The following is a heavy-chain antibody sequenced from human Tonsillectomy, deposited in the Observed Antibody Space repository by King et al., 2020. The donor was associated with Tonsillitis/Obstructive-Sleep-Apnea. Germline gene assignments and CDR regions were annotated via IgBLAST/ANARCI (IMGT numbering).Heavy chain of an antibody. D-gene: IGHD3-22*01. Sequence: HVQLVESGGGVVQPGGSLRVSCAAAGFTFSSYGMHWVRQAPGKGLEWVAFISFDGSKKYYADSVKGRFTISRDKSKNTLGLQLNSLRSEDTALYYCAKDVYDSSFAGMVVWGQGTTVTVSS. V-gene: IGHV3-30*18. J-gene: IGHJ6*02. CDR2: ISFDGSKK. CDR3: AKDVYDSSFAGMVV. CDR1: GFTFSSYG.